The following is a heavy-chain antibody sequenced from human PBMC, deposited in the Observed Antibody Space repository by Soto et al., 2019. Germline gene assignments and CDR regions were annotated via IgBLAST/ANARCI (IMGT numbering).Heavy chain of an antibody. Sequence: GGSLRLSCAASGFTFSNAWMNWVRQAPGKGLEWVGRIKSKTDGGTTDYAAPVKGRFTISRDDSKNTLYLQMNSLKTEDTAVYYCTTGPELYYYDSSCYYFVLWDYYYGMDVWGQGTTVTVSS. CDR3: TTGPELYYYDSSCYYFVLWDYYYGMDV. CDR2: IKSKTDGGTT. CDR1: GFTFSNAW. D-gene: IGHD3-22*01. V-gene: IGHV3-15*07. J-gene: IGHJ6*02.